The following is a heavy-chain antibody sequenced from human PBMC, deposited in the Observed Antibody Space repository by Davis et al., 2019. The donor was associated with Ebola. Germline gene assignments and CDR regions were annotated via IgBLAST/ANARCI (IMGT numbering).Heavy chain of an antibody. CDR1: GYTFTGYY. CDR3: ARDSGYYGSGSYSAFFDY. D-gene: IGHD3-10*01. V-gene: IGHV1-46*01. Sequence: ASVKVSCKASGYTFTGYYMHWVRQAPGQGLEWMGIINPSGGSTSYAQKFQGRVTMTRDTSTSTVYMELSSLRSEDTAVYYCARDSGYYGSGSYSAFFDYWGQGTLVTVSS. J-gene: IGHJ4*02. CDR2: INPSGGST.